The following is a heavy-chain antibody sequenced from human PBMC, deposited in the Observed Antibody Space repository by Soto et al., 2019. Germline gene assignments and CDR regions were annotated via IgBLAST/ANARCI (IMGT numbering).Heavy chain of an antibody. D-gene: IGHD4-17*01. Sequence: PSETLSLTCTVSGGSISSYYWSWIRQPPGKGLEWIGYIYYSGSTNYNPSLKSRVTISVDTSKNQFSLKLSSVTAADTAVYYCASTPTVTTFFYGMDVWGQGTTVTVSS. V-gene: IGHV4-59*12. J-gene: IGHJ6*02. CDR2: IYYSGST. CDR1: GGSISSYY. CDR3: ASTPTVTTFFYGMDV.